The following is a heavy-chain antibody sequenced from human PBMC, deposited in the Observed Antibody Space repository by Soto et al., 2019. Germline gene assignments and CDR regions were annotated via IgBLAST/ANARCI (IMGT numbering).Heavy chain of an antibody. D-gene: IGHD3-3*01. CDR3: ARGGGVGVAGSAAFDM. V-gene: IGHV1-2*02. CDR1: GYPVTAYY. CDR2: INPATGAA. J-gene: IGHJ3*02. Sequence: QLHLVQSGAVVKKPGASVTVSCSASGYPVTAYYMHWVRQAPGRGLEWMGGINPATGAAKYTQTFQGRVTMARDTSTSTGFMELSGLNSEDTAVFYCARGGGVGVAGSAAFDMWGQGTLVTVSS.